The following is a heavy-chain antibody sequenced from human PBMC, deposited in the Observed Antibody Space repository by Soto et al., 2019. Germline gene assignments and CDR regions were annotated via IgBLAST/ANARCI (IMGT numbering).Heavy chain of an antibody. CDR3: ASHGITGTWVYYYGMDF. D-gene: IGHD1-7*01. CDR2: IIPIFGTA. CDR1: GGTFSSYA. V-gene: IGHV1-69*12. J-gene: IGHJ6*02. Sequence: QVQLVQSGAEVKKPGSSVKVSCKASGGTFSSYAISWVRQAPGQGLEWMGGIIPIFGTAKYAQKFQGRVTITADESTSTAYMELSSLRSEDTAVYYCASHGITGTWVYYYGMDFWGQGTTVTVSS.